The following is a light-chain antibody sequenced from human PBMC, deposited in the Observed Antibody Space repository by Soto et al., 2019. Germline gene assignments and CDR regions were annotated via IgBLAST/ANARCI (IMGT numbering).Light chain of an antibody. J-gene: IGLJ1*01. Sequence: ALTQSPSASGTPGQRVTISCSGSASTIGRNYVYWYQQLPGTAPKLLIYRNSQRPSGVPDRFSGSKSGASASLAISGLRSEDEADYYCAAWDDNLSGLYVFGAGTKVTVL. CDR1: ASTIGRNY. V-gene: IGLV1-47*01. CDR3: AAWDDNLSGLYV. CDR2: RNS.